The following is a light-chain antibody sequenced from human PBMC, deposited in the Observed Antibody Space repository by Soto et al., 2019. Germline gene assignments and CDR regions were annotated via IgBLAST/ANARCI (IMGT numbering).Light chain of an antibody. J-gene: IGKJ1*01. Sequence: EIQITQSSTPLLLAAGEKGTLSFRASESVSTNLAWYQQKAGTAPRLLIYGASTRATGIPARFSGSGSGTEFTLTISSLQSEDFAVYYCQQYSIWRKFGQGTNADIK. V-gene: IGKV3-15*01. CDR1: ESVSTN. CDR2: GAS. CDR3: QQYSIWRK.